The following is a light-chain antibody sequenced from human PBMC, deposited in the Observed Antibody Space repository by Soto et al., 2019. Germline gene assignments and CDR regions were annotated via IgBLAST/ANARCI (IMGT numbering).Light chain of an antibody. V-gene: IGKV1-12*01. J-gene: IGKJ2*01. Sequence: DIQMTQSPSSVSASVGDTVTITCRASQDVSSWLAWYQQKPGKAPKLRIYAASNVQGGVPSRFSGSGAGTDFTLNINGLQHEDVVTYFCQEAKSCVPDTVGQGTKLEIK. CDR3: QEAKSCVPDT. CDR2: AAS. CDR1: QDVSSW.